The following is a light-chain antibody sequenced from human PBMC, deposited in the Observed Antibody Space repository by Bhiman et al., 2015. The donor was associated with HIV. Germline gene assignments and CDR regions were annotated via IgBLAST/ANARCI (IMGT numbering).Light chain of an antibody. CDR2: SKD. CDR3: NSRDSSGNHLV. J-gene: IGLJ2*01. Sequence: SSELTQDPAVSVALGQTVRITCQGDSLRNYYASWYQQKPGQAPVIVIYSKDNRPSGIPDRFSGSSSGNTASLTITGAQAEDEADYYCNSRDSSGNHLVFGGGTKLTVL. CDR1: SLRNYY. V-gene: IGLV3-19*01.